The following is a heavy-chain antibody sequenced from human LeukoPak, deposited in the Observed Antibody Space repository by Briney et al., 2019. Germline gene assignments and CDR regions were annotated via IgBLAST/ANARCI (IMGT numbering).Heavy chain of an antibody. CDR3: ARVNPPYDFWSGYSYYYYMDV. J-gene: IGHJ6*03. Sequence: GGSLRLSCAASGFTFSSYWMSWFRQAPGKGLEWVANIKQDGSEKYYVDSVKGRFTISRDNAKNSLYLQMNSLRAEDTAVYYCARVNPPYDFWSGYSYYYYMDVWGKGTTVTVSS. CDR1: GFTFSSYW. V-gene: IGHV3-7*01. CDR2: IKQDGSEK. D-gene: IGHD3-3*01.